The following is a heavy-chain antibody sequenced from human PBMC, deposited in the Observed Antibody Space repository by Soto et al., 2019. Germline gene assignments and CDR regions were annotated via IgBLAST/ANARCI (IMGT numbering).Heavy chain of an antibody. J-gene: IGHJ4*02. Sequence: QVQLVESGGGVVQPGRSLRLSCAASGFTFSDYAMHWVRQAPGKGLEWVAVISSVGTKKYYADSVKGRFTISRDSSKNTLYLLMYSLRAEDTAVYYCARGIRGYFDYWGQGTLVTVSS. CDR1: GFTFSDYA. V-gene: IGHV3-30-3*01. CDR2: ISSVGTKK. CDR3: ARGIRGYFDY. D-gene: IGHD1-20*01.